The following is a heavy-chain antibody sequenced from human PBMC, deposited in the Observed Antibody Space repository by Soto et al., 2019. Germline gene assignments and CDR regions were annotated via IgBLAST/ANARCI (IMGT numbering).Heavy chain of an antibody. D-gene: IGHD2-2*01. CDR1: GFTFTGYL. Sequence: GGSLRLSCAASGFTFTGYLMSWVRQAPGKGVEWVTSINHDGGEAYYVASVKGRFTISRDNAKNTVYLQMNSLRADDTAVYYCARDQGPRPAAIRCLGWFDPWGQGTLVTVSS. V-gene: IGHV3-7*03. CDR2: INHDGGEA. J-gene: IGHJ5*02. CDR3: ARDQGPRPAAIRCLGWFDP.